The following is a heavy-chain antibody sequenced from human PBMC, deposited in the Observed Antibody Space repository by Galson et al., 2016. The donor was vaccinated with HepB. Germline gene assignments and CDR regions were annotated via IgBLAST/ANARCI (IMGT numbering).Heavy chain of an antibody. CDR1: GGSLTRGAYY. D-gene: IGHD3-9*01. CDR2: IYYNGST. V-gene: IGHV4-31*03. CDR3: ARGGYFGWLSFDY. Sequence: TLSLTCLVSGGSLTRGAYYWSWIRQHPGKGLEWIGYIYYNGSTSYNPSLKSRVTISLDTSKNQFSLKLASVTAADTAVYYCARGGYFGWLSFDYWGQGALGTVSS. J-gene: IGHJ4*02.